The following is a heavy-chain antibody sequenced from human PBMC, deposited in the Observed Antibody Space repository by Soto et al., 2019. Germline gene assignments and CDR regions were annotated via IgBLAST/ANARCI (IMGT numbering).Heavy chain of an antibody. CDR2: TYHSGST. D-gene: IGHD2-2*01. CDR3: VTAYTSCWHDVQH. CDR1: GDSTRGSTSY. J-gene: IGHJ1*01. Sequence: QLQLQESGPRLVKPSETLSLTCVVSGDSTRGSTSYWGWSRQPPGQGLQWIGSTYHSGSTYYNSSLKSHVTKSVDRAKIPFSLKLRSVTAADTAVYSCVTAYTSCWHDVQHGGRGTLV. V-gene: IGHV4-39*01.